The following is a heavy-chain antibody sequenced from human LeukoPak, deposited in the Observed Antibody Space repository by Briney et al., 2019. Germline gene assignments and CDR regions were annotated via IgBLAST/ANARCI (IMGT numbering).Heavy chain of an antibody. V-gene: IGHV3-48*03. CDR3: ASETYYYGSGSYYNYFDY. D-gene: IGHD3-10*01. CDR2: ISSSGSTI. CDR1: GFTFSSYE. J-gene: IGHJ4*02. Sequence: GGSLRLSCAASGFTFSSYEMNWVRQAPGKGLEWVSYISSSGSTIYYADSVKGRFTISRDNAKNSLYLQMNSLRAEDTAVYYCASETYYYGSGSYYNYFDYWGQGTLVTVSS.